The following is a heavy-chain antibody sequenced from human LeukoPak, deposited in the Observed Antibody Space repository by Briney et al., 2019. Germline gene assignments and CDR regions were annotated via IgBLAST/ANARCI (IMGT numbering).Heavy chain of an antibody. CDR2: ISYDGSNK. CDR1: GFTFSIYG. V-gene: IGHV3-30*03. Sequence: GGSLRLSCAASGFTFSIYGMHWVRQAPGKGLEWVAVISYDGSNKYYADSVKGRFTISRDNSKNTLYLQMNSLRAEDTAVYYCSYFDYWGQGTLVTVSS. CDR3: SYFDY. J-gene: IGHJ4*02.